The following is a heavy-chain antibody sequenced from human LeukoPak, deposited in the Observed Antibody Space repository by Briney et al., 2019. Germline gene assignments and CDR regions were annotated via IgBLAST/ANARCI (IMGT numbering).Heavy chain of an antibody. Sequence: SETLSLTCTVDGGSISRRSYDWGWIRQPPGKGLEWIGSIYYSGSTYYNPSLKSRFTISVDTSKNQFCLKLSSVTAADTAVYFCSAIRLHPSGYFWGQGTLVTVSS. CDR3: SAIRLHPSGYF. CDR2: IYYSGST. D-gene: IGHD3-9*01. V-gene: IGHV4-39*01. CDR1: GGSISRRSYD. J-gene: IGHJ4*02.